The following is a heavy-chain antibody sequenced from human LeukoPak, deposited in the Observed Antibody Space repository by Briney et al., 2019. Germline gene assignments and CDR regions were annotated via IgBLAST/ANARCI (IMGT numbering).Heavy chain of an antibody. J-gene: IGHJ4*02. CDR3: AREGQYCSGGSCYDDY. CDR2: ISAYNGNT. V-gene: IGHV1-18*01. Sequence: ASVKVSCKASGYTFTSYGISWVRQAPGQGLEWMGWISAYNGNTNYALKLQGRVTMTTDTSTSTAYMELRSLRSDDTAVYYCAREGQYCSGGSCYDDYWGQGTLVTVSS. D-gene: IGHD2-15*01. CDR1: GYTFTSYG.